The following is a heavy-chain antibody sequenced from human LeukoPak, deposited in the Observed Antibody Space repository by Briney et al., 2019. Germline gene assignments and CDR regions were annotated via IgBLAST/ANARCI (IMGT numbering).Heavy chain of an antibody. V-gene: IGHV4-39*07. D-gene: IGHD6-13*01. CDR3: ARLAAAGSWFDP. J-gene: IGHJ5*02. Sequence: SETLSLTCTVSDDSISDYYWGWIRQPPGKGLEWIGSIYYSGSTYYNPSLKSRVTISVDTSKNQFSLKLSSVTAADTAVYYCARLAAAGSWFDPWGQGTLVTVPS. CDR1: DDSISDYY. CDR2: IYYSGST.